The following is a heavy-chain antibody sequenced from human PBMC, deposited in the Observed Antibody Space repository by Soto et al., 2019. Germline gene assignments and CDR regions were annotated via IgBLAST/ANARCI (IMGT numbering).Heavy chain of an antibody. V-gene: IGHV1-69*02. Sequence: SVKVSCKASGGTFSSYTIIWVRQAPGQGLEWMGRIIPILGIANYAQKFQGRVTITADKSTTTAYMELSSLRSEDTAVYYCARGGPPQLWPFTDYYYMDVWGKGTTVTVSS. D-gene: IGHD5-18*01. J-gene: IGHJ6*03. CDR2: IIPILGIA. CDR3: ARGGPPQLWPFTDYYYMDV. CDR1: GGTFSSYT.